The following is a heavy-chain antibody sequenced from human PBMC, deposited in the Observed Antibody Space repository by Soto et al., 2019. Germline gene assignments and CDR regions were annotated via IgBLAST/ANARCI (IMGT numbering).Heavy chain of an antibody. CDR1: GSAFSIYA. D-gene: IGHD4-17*01. CDR2: IIPIFGTA. CDR3: PPQSDQATVVTLA. Sequence: SGKVFCKASGSAFSIYATSGVRQAPGQGLECMGGIIPIFGTANYAQKFQGRVTITADESTSKAYMEPSSLRSEDTAVYYCPPQSDQATVVTLAWGQGTLVTVSS. V-gene: IGHV1-69*13. J-gene: IGHJ5*02.